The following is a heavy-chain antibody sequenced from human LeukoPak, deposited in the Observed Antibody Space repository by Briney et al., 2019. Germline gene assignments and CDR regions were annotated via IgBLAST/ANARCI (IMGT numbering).Heavy chain of an antibody. Sequence: GGSLRLACAASGFTFSIYSMNWVRQAPGKGLEWVSYISGGSSAIYYADSVKGQFTISRDNAKNSLYLQMNSLRAEDTAVYYCARIGAGSSRDYWGQGTLVTVSS. CDR2: ISGGSSAI. D-gene: IGHD6-13*01. CDR1: GFTFSIYS. V-gene: IGHV3-48*01. CDR3: ARIGAGSSRDY. J-gene: IGHJ4*02.